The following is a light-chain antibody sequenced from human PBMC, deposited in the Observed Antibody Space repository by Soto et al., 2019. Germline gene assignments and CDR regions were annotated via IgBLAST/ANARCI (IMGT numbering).Light chain of an antibody. CDR3: QTWGTGPHVV. V-gene: IGLV4-69*01. J-gene: IGLJ2*01. CDR1: SGPSSYA. CDR2: LNSDGSH. Sequence: QYVLTQSPSASASVGASVKLTCTLSSGPSSYAIAWHQQQPEKAPRYLMKLNSDGSHSKGDGIPDRFSGSSSGAEHYLTISNLQSEDEADYYCQTWGTGPHVVFGGGTKLTVL.